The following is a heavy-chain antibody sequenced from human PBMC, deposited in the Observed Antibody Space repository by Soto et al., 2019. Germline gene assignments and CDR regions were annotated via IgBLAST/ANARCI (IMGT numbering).Heavy chain of an antibody. CDR1: GFTFSTYS. V-gene: IGHV3-21*01. CDR2: ISSSSTYI. Sequence: EVQLVESGGGLVKPGGSLRLSCAASGFTFSTYSMNWVRQAPGKGLEWVSSISSSSTYIYYADSVKGRFTISRDTAKNSLYLQMNSLRAEDTAVYYCGRATYSSRWYYYYGMDVWGQGTTVTVSS. J-gene: IGHJ6*02. D-gene: IGHD6-19*01. CDR3: GRATYSSRWYYYYGMDV.